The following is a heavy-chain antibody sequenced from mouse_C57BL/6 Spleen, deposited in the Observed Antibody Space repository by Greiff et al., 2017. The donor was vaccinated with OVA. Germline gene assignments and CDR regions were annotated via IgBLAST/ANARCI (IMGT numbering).Heavy chain of an antibody. D-gene: IGHD6-2*01. CDR2: INPGRGGT. CDR1: GYAFTNYL. J-gene: IGHJ4*01. Sequence: QVQLKESGAELVRPGTSVKVSCKASGYAFTNYLIEWVKQRPGQGLEWIGVINPGRGGTNYNEKFKGKATLTADKSSSTAYMQLSSLTSEDSAVYFCARPSLGAMDYWGQGTSVTVSS. V-gene: IGHV1-54*01. CDR3: ARPSLGAMDY.